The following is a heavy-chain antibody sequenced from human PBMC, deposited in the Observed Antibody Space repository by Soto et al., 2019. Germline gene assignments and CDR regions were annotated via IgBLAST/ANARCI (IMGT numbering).Heavy chain of an antibody. Sequence: PGESLKISCKSYGYSFTNYWIGWVRQTPGRGLEWMGAIYPGDSDTRYSPSFQGQVTISADKSISTAYLQWSSLKASDTAMYYCARFYPLREAYYYYYGMDVWGQGTTVTVSS. J-gene: IGHJ6*02. D-gene: IGHD5-12*01. V-gene: IGHV5-51*01. CDR3: ARFYPLREAYYYYYGMDV. CDR1: GYSFTNYW. CDR2: IYPGDSDT.